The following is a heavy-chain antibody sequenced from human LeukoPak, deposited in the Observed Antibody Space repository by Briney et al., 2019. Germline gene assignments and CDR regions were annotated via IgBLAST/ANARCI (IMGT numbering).Heavy chain of an antibody. CDR1: GFTFSSYA. V-gene: IGHV3-23*01. J-gene: IGHJ4*02. D-gene: IGHD5-24*01. CDR2: ISGSGGST. Sequence: GGSLRLSCAASGFTFSSYAMSWVRQAPGKGLEWASAISGSGGSTYYADSVKGRYTISRDNSKNTLYLQMNSLRAEDTAVYYCATGLVEMARRHFDYWGQGTLVTVSS. CDR3: ATGLVEMARRHFDY.